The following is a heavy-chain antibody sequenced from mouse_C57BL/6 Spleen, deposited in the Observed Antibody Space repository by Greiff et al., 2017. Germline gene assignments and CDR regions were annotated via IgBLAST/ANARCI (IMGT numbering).Heavy chain of an antibody. V-gene: IGHV1-64*01. CDR1: GYTFTSYW. CDR3: ARPLNWDDYAMDY. J-gene: IGHJ4*01. D-gene: IGHD4-1*02. Sequence: QVQLQQPGAELVKPGASVKLSCKASGYTFTSYWMHWVKQRPGQGLEWIGMIHPNSGSTNYNEKFKSKATLTVDKSSSTTYMQLSNLTSEDSAVYYCARPLNWDDYAMDYWGQGTSVTVSS. CDR2: IHPNSGST.